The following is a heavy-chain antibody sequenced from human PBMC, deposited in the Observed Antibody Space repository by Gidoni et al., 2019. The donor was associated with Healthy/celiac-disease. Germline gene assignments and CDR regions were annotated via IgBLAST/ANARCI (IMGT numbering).Heavy chain of an antibody. CDR2: ISDDGSNK. Sequence: QVQLVESGGGVVQPGRSLSHSCASSGFTFSSYAMHWVRQAPGKGVEWVAVISDDGSNKYYAEYVKGRFTISRDNSKNTLYLQMNSLRAEDTAVYYCARAVHTIAVAGTFFDYWGQGTLVTVSA. V-gene: IGHV3-30-3*01. D-gene: IGHD6-19*01. CDR1: GFTFSSYA. J-gene: IGHJ4*02. CDR3: ARAVHTIAVAGTFFDY.